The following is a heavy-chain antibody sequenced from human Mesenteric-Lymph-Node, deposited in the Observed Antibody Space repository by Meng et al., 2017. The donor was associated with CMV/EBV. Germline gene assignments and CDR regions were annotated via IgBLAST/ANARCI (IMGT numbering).Heavy chain of an antibody. CDR3: ATRSGYYYVDAFDI. V-gene: IGHV3-48*03. CDR2: ISSGGSVI. Sequence: GESLKISCAASEFTLSSYEMNWVRQAPGKGLEWISFISSGGSVIYYTDSVKGRFTISRDNSKNTLYLQMNSLRAEDTAVYYCATRSGYYYVDAFDIWGQGTMVTVSS. J-gene: IGHJ3*02. CDR1: EFTLSSYE. D-gene: IGHD3-22*01.